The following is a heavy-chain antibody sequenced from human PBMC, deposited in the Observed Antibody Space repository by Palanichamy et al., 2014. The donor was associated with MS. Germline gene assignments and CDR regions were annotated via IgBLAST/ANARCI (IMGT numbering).Heavy chain of an antibody. CDR1: VTPSAVVTY. Sequence: QVQLQESGPRTGEAFRRPCPSPVLSLVTPSAVVTYWGWIRQPPGKGLEWIGTVFHSGNSYYNPSLKSRVTISVDTSKNQFSLKLTSVTAADTAIYYCARNNWNHAGQLDYWGQGTLVTVSS. CDR2: VFHSGNS. V-gene: IGHV4-38-2*02. CDR3: ARNNWNHAGQLDY. D-gene: IGHD1-14*01. J-gene: IGHJ4*02.